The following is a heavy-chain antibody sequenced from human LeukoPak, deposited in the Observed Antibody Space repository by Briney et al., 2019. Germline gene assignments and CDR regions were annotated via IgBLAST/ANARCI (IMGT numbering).Heavy chain of an antibody. D-gene: IGHD6-19*01. J-gene: IGHJ4*02. CDR1: GGSISSYY. Sequence: SETLSLTCTVSGGSISSYYWSWIRQPPGKGLEWIGYIYYSGSTNYNPSLKSRVTISVDTSKNQFSLKLSSVTAADTAVYYCATTYSSGWYENDYWGQGTLVTVSS. V-gene: IGHV4-59*01. CDR3: ATTYSSGWYENDY. CDR2: IYYSGST.